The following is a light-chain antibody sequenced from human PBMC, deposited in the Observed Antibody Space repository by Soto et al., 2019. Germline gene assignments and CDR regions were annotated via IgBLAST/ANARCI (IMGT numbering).Light chain of an antibody. CDR1: QSVSSSY. Sequence: EIVLTQSPGTLSLSPGERATLSCRASQSVSSSYLAWYQQKPGQAPRLLISGASSRATGIPDRFSGTGSGTDFTLTISRLEPEDVAVYYCQQYGSSPLTFGPGTKVDIK. V-gene: IGKV3-20*01. CDR2: GAS. J-gene: IGKJ3*01. CDR3: QQYGSSPLT.